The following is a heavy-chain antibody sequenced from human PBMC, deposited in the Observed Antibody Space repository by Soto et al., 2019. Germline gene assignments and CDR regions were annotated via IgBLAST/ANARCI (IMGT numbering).Heavy chain of an antibody. D-gene: IGHD3-22*01. CDR3: AKDMWSSGYYPHFDY. V-gene: IGHV3-9*01. CDR2: ISWNSGNI. Sequence: PGGSLRLSCAASGFTFDGYAMHWVRQAPGKGLEWVSGISWNSGNIGYADSVKGRFTISRDNAKNSLYLQMNSLRAEDTALYYCAKDMWSSGYYPHFDYWGQGTLVTVSS. J-gene: IGHJ4*02. CDR1: GFTFDGYA.